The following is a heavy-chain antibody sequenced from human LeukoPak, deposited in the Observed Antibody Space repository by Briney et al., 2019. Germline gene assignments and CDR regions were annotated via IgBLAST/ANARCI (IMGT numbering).Heavy chain of an antibody. V-gene: IGHV3-23*01. CDR3: AKKGPGTTISVLDV. Sequence: GGSLRLSCAASGFTFSNYAMIWIRQAPGKGREWVSGISDSGDATYYAGSVKGRFAISRDNSTNTLYLQMDSLRAEYSALYSCAKKGPGTTISVLDVWGQGTVVTVSS. J-gene: IGHJ3*01. CDR2: ISDSGDAT. CDR1: GFTFSNYA. D-gene: IGHD3-10*01.